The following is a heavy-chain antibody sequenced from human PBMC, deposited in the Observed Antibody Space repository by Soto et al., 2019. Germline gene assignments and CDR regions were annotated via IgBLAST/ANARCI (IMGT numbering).Heavy chain of an antibody. D-gene: IGHD6-6*01. CDR3: ARGLATLPVFAFDI. CDR2: IYWSGDE. CDR1: GFSLTTSGVG. J-gene: IGHJ3*02. V-gene: IGHV2-5*01. Sequence: QGTLKESGPTLVTPTQTLTLTCSFSGFSLTTSGVGVGWIRQSPGKALEWLALIYWSGDEHYRPSLKSRLSIFKDTSNIYVVLIMTDIDSVDTATYDGARGLATLPVFAFDIWGQGTMVTVSS.